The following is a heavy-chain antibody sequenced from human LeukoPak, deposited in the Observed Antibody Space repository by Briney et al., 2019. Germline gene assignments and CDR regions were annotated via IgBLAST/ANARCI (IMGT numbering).Heavy chain of an antibody. CDR3: ARGYYYFDY. D-gene: IGHD1-26*01. V-gene: IGHV4-59*01. CDR1: GGSISGYY. CDR2: IYYNGST. J-gene: IGHJ4*02. Sequence: PSETLSLTCTVSGGSISGYYWSWIRQPPGKGLEWIGYIYYNGSTNYNPSLKSRVTISVDTSKNQFSLKLSSVTAADTAVYYCARGYYYFDYWGQGTLVTVSS.